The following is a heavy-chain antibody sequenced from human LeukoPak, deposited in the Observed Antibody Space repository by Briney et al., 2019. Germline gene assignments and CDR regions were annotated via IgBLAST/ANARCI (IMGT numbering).Heavy chain of an antibody. CDR1: GGSISSYY. CDR3: ARVSGGYYYEAFDY. D-gene: IGHD3-22*01. Sequence: SETLSLTCTASGGSISSYYWSWIRQPAGKGLEWIGSIYTSGSTNYNPSLKSRVTISVDTSKNQFSLKLSSVTAADTAVYYCARVSGGYYYEAFDYWGQGTLVTVSS. V-gene: IGHV4-4*07. CDR2: IYTSGST. J-gene: IGHJ4*02.